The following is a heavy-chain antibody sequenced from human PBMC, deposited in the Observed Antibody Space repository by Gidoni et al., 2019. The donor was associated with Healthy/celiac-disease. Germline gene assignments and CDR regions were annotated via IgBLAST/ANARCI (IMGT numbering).Heavy chain of an antibody. J-gene: IGHJ4*02. CDR3: AREGPYPY. D-gene: IGHD2-21*01. CDR2: ISYDGSNK. V-gene: IGHV3-30*03. CDR1: GFTFRSYG. Sequence: QVQLVESGGGVVQPGRSRRLSCAASGFTFRSYGMHWVRQAPGKGLEWVSVISYDGSNKYYADSVKGRFTISRDNSKNTLYLQMNSLRAEDTAVFYCAREGPYPYWGQGTLVTVSS.